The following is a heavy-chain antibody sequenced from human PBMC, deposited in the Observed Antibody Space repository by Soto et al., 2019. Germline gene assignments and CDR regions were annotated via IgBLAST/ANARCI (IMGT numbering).Heavy chain of an antibody. Sequence: QVQLQESGPGLVKPSETLSLTCSVSGGSVSSGSYYWSWIRQPPGKGLEWIGYIYYSGSTKYNPSXKCXVNISVDTSKNQFSLKLSSVTAADTAVYYCARAGLGDGSDYWGQGTLVTVSS. V-gene: IGHV4-61*01. D-gene: IGHD1-26*01. CDR3: ARAGLGDGSDY. CDR2: IYYSGST. CDR1: GGSVSSGSYY. J-gene: IGHJ4*02.